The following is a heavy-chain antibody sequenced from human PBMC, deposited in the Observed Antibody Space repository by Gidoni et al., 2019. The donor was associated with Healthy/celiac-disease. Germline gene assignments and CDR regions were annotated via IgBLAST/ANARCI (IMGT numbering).Heavy chain of an antibody. D-gene: IGHD1-26*01. J-gene: IGHJ3*02. CDR1: GFTFDDYA. Sequence: EVQLVESGGGLVQPGRSLRLSCAASGFTFDDYAMHWVRQAPGKGLEWVSGISWNSGSIGYADSVKGRFTISRDNAKNSLYLQMNSLRAEDTALYYCAKDFRSGSHILIGAFDIWGQGTMVTVSS. CDR2: ISWNSGSI. CDR3: AKDFRSGSHILIGAFDI. V-gene: IGHV3-9*01.